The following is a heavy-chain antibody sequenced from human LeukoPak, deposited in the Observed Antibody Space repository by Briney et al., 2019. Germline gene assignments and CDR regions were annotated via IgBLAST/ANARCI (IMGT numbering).Heavy chain of an antibody. J-gene: IGHJ4*02. CDR1: GYTFTNYA. D-gene: IGHD2/OR15-2a*01. CDR3: ARGTTRNYGDFDY. V-gene: IGHV1-3*04. CDR2: INTGNGNT. Sequence: ASVKVSCKASGYTFTNYALHWVRQAPGQRLEWMGWINTGNGNTKYSQKFQGRVTITRATSASTAYMELSSLRSEDTAVYYCARGTTRNYGDFDYWGQGTLVTVSS.